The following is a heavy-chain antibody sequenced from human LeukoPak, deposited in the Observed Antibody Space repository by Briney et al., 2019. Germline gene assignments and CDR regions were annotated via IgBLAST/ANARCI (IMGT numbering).Heavy chain of an antibody. V-gene: IGHV1-2*02. D-gene: IGHD6-13*01. CDR1: GYTFTGYY. J-gene: IGHJ4*02. CDR2: INPNSGGT. Sequence: AASVKVSCKASGYTFTGYYMHWVRQAPGQGLEWMGWINPNSGGTNYAQKFQGRVTMTRDTSISTAYMELSRLRSDDTAVYYCARPCGPYSSSWYGIDYWGQGTLVTVSS. CDR3: ARPCGPYSSSWYGIDY.